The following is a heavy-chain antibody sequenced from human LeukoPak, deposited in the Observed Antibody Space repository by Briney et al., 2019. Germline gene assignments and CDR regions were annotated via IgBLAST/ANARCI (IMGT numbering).Heavy chain of an antibody. CDR2: IYYSGST. V-gene: IGHV4-39*01. J-gene: IGHJ5*02. CDR1: GGSISSSSYC. CDR3: ARHEIRIYYGSGTLNWFDP. D-gene: IGHD3-10*01. Sequence: PSETLSLTCTVSGGSISSSSYCWGWIRQPPGKGLEWIGSIYYSGSTYYNPSLKSRVTISVDTSKNQFSLKLNSVTAADTAVYYCARHEIRIYYGSGTLNWFDPWGQGTLVTVSS.